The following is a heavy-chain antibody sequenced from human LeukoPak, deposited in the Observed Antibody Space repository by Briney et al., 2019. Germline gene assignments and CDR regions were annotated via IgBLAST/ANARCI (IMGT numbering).Heavy chain of an antibody. CDR1: GFTFSDYY. D-gene: IGHD2-8*02. CDR3: ARVARSLLYYFDY. CDR2: ISSSGSTI. V-gene: IGHV3-11*01. J-gene: IGHJ4*02. Sequence: GGSLRLSCAASGFTFSDYYMGWIRQAPGKGLEWVSYISSSGSTIYYADSVKGRFTISRDNAKNSLYLQMNSLRAEDTAVYYCARVARSLLYYFDYWGQGTLVTVSS.